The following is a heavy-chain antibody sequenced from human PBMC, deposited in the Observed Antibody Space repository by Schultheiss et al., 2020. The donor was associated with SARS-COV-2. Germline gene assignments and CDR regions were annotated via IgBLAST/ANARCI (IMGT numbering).Heavy chain of an antibody. D-gene: IGHD6-6*01. CDR1: GYTFTGYY. CDR3: ARALAARQYYYYGMDV. J-gene: IGHJ6*02. V-gene: IGHV1-2*04. CDR2: INPNSGGT. Sequence: ASVKVSCKASGYTFTGYYMHWVRQAPGQGLEWMGWINPNSGGTNYAQKFQGWVTMTRDTSISTAYMELSRLRSDDTAVYYCARALAARQYYYYGMDVWGQGTTVTVSS.